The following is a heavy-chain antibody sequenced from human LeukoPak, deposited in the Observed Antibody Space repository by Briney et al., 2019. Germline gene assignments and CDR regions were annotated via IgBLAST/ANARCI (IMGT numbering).Heavy chain of an antibody. Sequence: SETLSLTCTVSGGSISSYYWSWIRQPAGKGLEWIGRIYTSESTNYNPSLKSRVTMSVDTSKNQFSLKVTSVTAADTAVYFCAREHSSSSSRDFDYWGQGTLVTVSS. CDR3: AREHSSSSSRDFDY. D-gene: IGHD6-6*01. J-gene: IGHJ4*02. V-gene: IGHV4-4*07. CDR2: IYTSEST. CDR1: GGSISSYY.